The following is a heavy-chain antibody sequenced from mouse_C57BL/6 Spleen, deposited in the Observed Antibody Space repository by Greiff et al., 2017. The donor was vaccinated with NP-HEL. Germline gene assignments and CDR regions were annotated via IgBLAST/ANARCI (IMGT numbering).Heavy chain of an antibody. CDR2: IYPGDGDT. Sequence: VHLVESGAELVKPGASVKISCKASGYAFSSYWMNWVKQRPGKGLEWIGQIYPGDGDTNYNGKFKGKATLTADKSSSTAYMQLSSLTSEDSAVYFCARLDGNYWYFDVWGTGTTVTVSS. J-gene: IGHJ1*03. D-gene: IGHD2-1*01. CDR3: ARLDGNYWYFDV. CDR1: GYAFSSYW. V-gene: IGHV1-80*01.